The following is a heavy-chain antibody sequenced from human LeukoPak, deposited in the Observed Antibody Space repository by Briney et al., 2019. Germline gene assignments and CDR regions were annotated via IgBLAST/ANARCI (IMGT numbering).Heavy chain of an antibody. J-gene: IGHJ4*02. CDR2: ISYDGSNK. CDR1: GFTFSSYG. V-gene: IGHV3-30*18. Sequence: PGGSLRLSCAASGFTFSSYGMHWVRRAPGKGLEWVAVISYDGSNKYYADSVKGRFTISRDNSKNTLYLQMNSLRAEDTAVYYCAKGYCSGGSCYSHYWGQGTLVTVSS. D-gene: IGHD2-15*01. CDR3: AKGYCSGGSCYSHY.